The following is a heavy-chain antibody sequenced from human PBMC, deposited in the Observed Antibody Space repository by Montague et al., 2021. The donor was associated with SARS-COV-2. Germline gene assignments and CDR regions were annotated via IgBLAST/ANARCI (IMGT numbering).Heavy chain of an antibody. V-gene: IGHV2-5*02. D-gene: IGHD3-22*01. Sequence: PALGKPTQTLTLTCTFSGFSLSTSGVGVGWIRQPPGKAPEWLALIYWDDDKRYSPSLKRRLTITKDTSKNQVVLTMTNMDPVDTATYYCAHDRVTMIVVAKADAFDIWGQGTMVTVSS. CDR2: IYWDDDK. CDR1: GFSLSTSGVG. J-gene: IGHJ3*02. CDR3: AHDRVTMIVVAKADAFDI.